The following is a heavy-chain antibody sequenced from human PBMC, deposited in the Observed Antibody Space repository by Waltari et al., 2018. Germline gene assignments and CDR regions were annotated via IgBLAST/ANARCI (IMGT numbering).Heavy chain of an antibody. V-gene: IGHV1-3*01. Sequence: QVQLVQSGAEMKKPGASVTLSCKASGYTVFAYPIHWVRQAPGHRLEWMGWIKGNDNTKNAQRFQGRVTITRDRSASTTYMDLSTLRSEDTAVYYCASGRERSYGSANYYQLDYWGQGTLVTVSS. CDR3: ASGRERSYGSANYYQLDY. CDR2: IKGNDNT. D-gene: IGHD3-10*01. CDR1: GYTVFAYP. J-gene: IGHJ4*02.